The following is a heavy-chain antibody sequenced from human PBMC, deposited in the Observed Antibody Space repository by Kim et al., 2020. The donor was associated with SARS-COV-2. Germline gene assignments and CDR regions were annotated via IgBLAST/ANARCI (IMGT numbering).Heavy chain of an antibody. D-gene: IGHD3-22*01. J-gene: IGHJ4*02. CDR1: GFTFSSYA. Sequence: GGSLRLSCAASGFTFSSYALSWVRQAPGKGLEWVSTISASGGSTYYADSVKGRFTISRDNSKNTLYLQMNSLRAEDTAVYYCAKEGIMIVVVTHFDYWGQGTLVTVSS. CDR2: ISASGGST. CDR3: AKEGIMIVVVTHFDY. V-gene: IGHV3-23*01.